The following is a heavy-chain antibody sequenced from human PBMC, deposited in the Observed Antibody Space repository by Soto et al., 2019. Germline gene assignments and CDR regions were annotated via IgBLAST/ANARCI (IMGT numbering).Heavy chain of an antibody. D-gene: IGHD3-3*01. Sequence: PSETLSLTCTVSGGSISSGGYYWSWIRQHPGKGLEWIGYIYYSGSTYYNPSLKSRVTISVDTSKNQFSLKLSSVTAADTAVYYCAREYYDFWRGYYKLEAFDIWGQGTTVPVSS. CDR1: GGSISSGGYY. CDR3: AREYYDFWRGYYKLEAFDI. V-gene: IGHV4-31*03. CDR2: IYYSGST. J-gene: IGHJ3*02.